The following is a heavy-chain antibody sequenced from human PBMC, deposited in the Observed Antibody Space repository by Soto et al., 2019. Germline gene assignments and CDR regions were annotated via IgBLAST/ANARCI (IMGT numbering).Heavy chain of an antibody. CDR2: VYWDDDK. Sequence: QITLRKSGPALVTPTQTLTLTCTFSGCSLNSRGVGVGWVRQPPGQALEWLAIVYWDDDKRYRPSLRSRLSSREDIAKNQVVLTLTTTDPVDTATYYCVHRGPVDETRMGFDFWGQGSLVTVSS. J-gene: IGHJ4*02. CDR1: GCSLNSRGVG. CDR3: VHRGPVDETRMGFDF. V-gene: IGHV2-5*02.